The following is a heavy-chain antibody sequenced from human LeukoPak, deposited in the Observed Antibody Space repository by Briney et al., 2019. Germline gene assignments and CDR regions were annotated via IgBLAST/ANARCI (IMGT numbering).Heavy chain of an antibody. CDR2: INHSGST. D-gene: IGHD6-19*01. V-gene: IGHV4-34*01. Sequence: SETLSLTCAVYGGSFSGYYWSWIRQPPGKGLEWIGEINHSGSTNYNPSLKSRVTISVDTSKNQFSLKLGSVTAADTAVYYCARGPYSSGWYRGYFDYWGQGTLVTVSS. J-gene: IGHJ4*02. CDR1: GGSFSGYY. CDR3: ARGPYSSGWYRGYFDY.